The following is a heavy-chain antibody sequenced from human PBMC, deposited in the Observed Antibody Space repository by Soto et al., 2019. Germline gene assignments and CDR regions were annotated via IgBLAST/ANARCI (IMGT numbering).Heavy chain of an antibody. J-gene: IGHJ6*02. CDR3: ARGAVPAAMGGYYYYGMDV. D-gene: IGHD2-2*01. CDR1: GFTFSSYD. V-gene: IGHV3-13*05. Sequence: EVQLVESGGGLVQPGGSLRLSCAASGFTFSSYDMHWVRQATGKGLEWVSAIGTAGDPYYPGSVKGRFTISRENAKNSLYLQMNSLRAGDTDVYYCARGAVPAAMGGYYYYGMDVWGQGTTVTVSS. CDR2: IGTAGDP.